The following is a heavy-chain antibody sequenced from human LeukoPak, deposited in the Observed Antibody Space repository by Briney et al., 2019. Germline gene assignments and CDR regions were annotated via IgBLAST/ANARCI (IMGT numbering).Heavy chain of an antibody. D-gene: IGHD6-19*01. CDR3: ARLAVAVAGTFWFDP. CDR2: ISAYNGNT. J-gene: IGHJ5*02. CDR1: GYTFTSYG. Sequence: ALVKVSCKASGYTFTSYGISWVRQAPGQGLEWMGWISAYNGNTNYAQKLQGRVTMTTDTSTSTAYMELRSLRSDDTAVYYCARLAVAVAGTFWFDPWGQGTLVTVSS. V-gene: IGHV1-18*01.